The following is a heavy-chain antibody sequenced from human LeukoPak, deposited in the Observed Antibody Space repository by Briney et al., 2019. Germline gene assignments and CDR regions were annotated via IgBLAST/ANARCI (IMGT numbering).Heavy chain of an antibody. CDR1: GFTFDDYA. CDR3: AGLFGVGEKDHYYYGMDV. D-gene: IGHD3-10*01. J-gene: IGHJ6*02. CDR2: ISWNSGSI. V-gene: IGHV3-9*01. Sequence: GRSLRLSCAASGFTFDDYAMHWARQAPGKGLEWVSGISWNSGSIGYADSVKGRFTISRDNAKNSLYLQMNSLRAEDTALYYCAGLFGVGEKDHYYYGMDVWGQGTTVTVSS.